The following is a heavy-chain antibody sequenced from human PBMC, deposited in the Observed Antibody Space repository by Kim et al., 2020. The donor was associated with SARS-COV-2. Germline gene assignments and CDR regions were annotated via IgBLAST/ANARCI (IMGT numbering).Heavy chain of an antibody. J-gene: IGHJ3*02. CDR3: ARNRACSGSDCQVYAFDI. CDR2: ISYDGSNK. Sequence: GGSLRLSCAASGFTFSSYGMHWVRQAPGKGLEWVAVISYDGSNKYYADSVKGRFTISRDNSKNTLYLQMNSLRAEDTAVYYCARNRACSGSDCQVYAFDIWGQGTMVTVSS. V-gene: IGHV3-30*03. D-gene: IGHD2-21*02. CDR1: GFTFSSYG.